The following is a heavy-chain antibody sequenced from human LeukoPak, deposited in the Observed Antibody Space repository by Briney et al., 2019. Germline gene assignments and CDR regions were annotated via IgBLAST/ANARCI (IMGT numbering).Heavy chain of an antibody. Sequence: GGSLRLSCVASGFTLSDYGMSWVRQAPGKGLEWVANIKQDGSEKYYVDSVKGRFTISRDNAKNSLYLQMNSLRAEDTAVYYCARASGIYCSGGSCYPTWFDPWGQGTLVTVSS. CDR3: ARASGIYCSGGSCYPTWFDP. J-gene: IGHJ5*02. V-gene: IGHV3-7*01. CDR2: IKQDGSEK. CDR1: GFTLSDYG. D-gene: IGHD2-15*01.